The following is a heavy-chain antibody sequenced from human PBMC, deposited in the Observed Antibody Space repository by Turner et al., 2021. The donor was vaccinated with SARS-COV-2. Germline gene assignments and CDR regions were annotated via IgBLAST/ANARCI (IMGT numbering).Heavy chain of an antibody. V-gene: IGHV1-24*01. CDR1: GYNRTELS. Sequence: QVQLVKSGAEVKQPGASVKVSCKVSGYNRTELSMHWVRQAPGKGLEWMGGCDPEDAETIYAQKFQGRATMTEDTSTDTAYMELSSLRSEDTAVYYCATVYAYCGGDCSIHYWGQGTLVTVSS. J-gene: IGHJ4*02. D-gene: IGHD2-21*02. CDR3: ATVYAYCGGDCSIHY. CDR2: CDPEDAET.